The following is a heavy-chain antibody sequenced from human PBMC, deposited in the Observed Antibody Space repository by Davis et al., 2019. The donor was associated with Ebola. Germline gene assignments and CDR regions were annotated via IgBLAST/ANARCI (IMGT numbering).Heavy chain of an antibody. CDR1: GYTFTRYG. V-gene: IGHV1-18*01. CDR2: ISAYNGKT. CDR3: AGDIAMIRGCWFDH. J-gene: IGHJ5*02. D-gene: IGHD3-16*01. Sequence: AASVNVSCKASGYTFTRYGITWVRQAPGQGLEWMAWISAYNGKTNYAQKFQGRVTMTTDTSTSTAYMELRSLRSDDTAVYYCAGDIAMIRGCWFDHWGQGTLVSVSS.